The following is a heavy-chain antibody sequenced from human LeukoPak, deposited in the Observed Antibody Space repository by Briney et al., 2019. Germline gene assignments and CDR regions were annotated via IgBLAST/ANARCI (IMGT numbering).Heavy chain of an antibody. D-gene: IGHD2-2*01. V-gene: IGHV3-7*01. Sequence: GGSLRLSCAASGFTFSSYWMSWVRQAPGKGLEWVANIKQDGSEKYYVDSVKGRFTISRDNAKNSLYLQMNSLRAEDTAVYYCARGQCTSCPTGYYYMDVWGKGTTVTVSS. J-gene: IGHJ6*03. CDR2: IKQDGSEK. CDR3: ARGQCTSCPTGYYYMDV. CDR1: GFTFSSYW.